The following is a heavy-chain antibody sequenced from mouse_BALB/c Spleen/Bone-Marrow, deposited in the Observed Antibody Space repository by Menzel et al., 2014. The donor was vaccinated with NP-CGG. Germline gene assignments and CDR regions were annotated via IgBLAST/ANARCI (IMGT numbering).Heavy chain of an antibody. Sequence: LVKTGTSVKISCKASGYSFTGYYIHWVKQTHGKSLEWIGYISCYNGATSYNQKFKGKATFTKDTSSTTAYIQFNSLTSEDSAVYYCARETTATYFDVWGAGTTVTVSS. J-gene: IGHJ1*01. CDR3: ARETTATYFDV. V-gene: IGHV1S34*01. CDR2: ISCYNGAT. D-gene: IGHD1-2*01. CDR1: GYSFTGYY.